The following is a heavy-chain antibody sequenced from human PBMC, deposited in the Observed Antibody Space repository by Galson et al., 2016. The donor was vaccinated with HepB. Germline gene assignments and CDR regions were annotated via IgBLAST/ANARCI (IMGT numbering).Heavy chain of an antibody. CDR2: IRSKANNYAT. CDR3: TTLAVTAFDY. Sequence: SLRLSCAASGFTFSGSAMQWVRQASGKGLEWVGRIRSKANNYATTYGASVQGRFTISRDDPKNTAYLQMNSLKTEDTAVYYCTTLAVTAFDYWGQGTLVSVSS. CDR1: GFTFSGSA. V-gene: IGHV3-73*01. D-gene: IGHD2-21*02. J-gene: IGHJ4*02.